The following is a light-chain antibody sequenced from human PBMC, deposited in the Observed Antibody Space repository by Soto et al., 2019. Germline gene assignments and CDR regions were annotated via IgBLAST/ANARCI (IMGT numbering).Light chain of an antibody. CDR2: EVS. J-gene: IGLJ3*02. V-gene: IGLV2-14*01. Sequence: QSALTQPASVSGSPGQSITIPCTGTSSDVGGYKFVSWYQQHPGKAPKLMIYEVSNRPSGVSNRFSGSKSGNTASLTISGLQAEDEADYYCSSYTTSSTRVFGGGTQLTVL. CDR1: SSDVGGYKF. CDR3: SSYTTSSTRV.